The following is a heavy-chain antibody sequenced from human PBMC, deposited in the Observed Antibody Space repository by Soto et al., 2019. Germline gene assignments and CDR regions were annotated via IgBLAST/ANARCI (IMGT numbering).Heavy chain of an antibody. Sequence: SVKVSCKASGFTFTSSAVQWVRQARGQRLEWIGWIVVGSGNTNYAQKFQERVTITRDMSTSTAYMELSSLRSEDTAVYYCAAVKGSSWDPLDYWGQGTLVTVSS. D-gene: IGHD6-13*01. CDR2: IVVGSGNT. V-gene: IGHV1-58*01. J-gene: IGHJ4*02. CDR3: AAVKGSSWDPLDY. CDR1: GFTFTSSA.